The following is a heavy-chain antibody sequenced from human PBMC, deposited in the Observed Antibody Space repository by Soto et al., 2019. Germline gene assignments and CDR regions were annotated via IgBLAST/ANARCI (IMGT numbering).Heavy chain of an antibody. CDR1: GFTFSSYW. V-gene: IGHV3-74*01. CDR2: INSDGSIT. J-gene: IGHJ4*02. CDR3: AREGVTAAGDY. D-gene: IGHD2-21*02. Sequence: EVQLVESGGGLVQPGGSLRLSCAASGFTFSSYWMHWVRQAPGKGLVWVSRINSDGSITTYADSVKGRFTISRDNAKNTLYLQMNSLRAEDTAVYYCAREGVTAAGDYWGQGTLVTVSS.